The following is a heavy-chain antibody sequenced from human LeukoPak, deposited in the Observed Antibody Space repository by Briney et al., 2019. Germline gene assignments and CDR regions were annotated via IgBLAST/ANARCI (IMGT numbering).Heavy chain of an antibody. CDR3: ARGTGYSYGYFGY. J-gene: IGHJ4*02. D-gene: IGHD5-18*01. V-gene: IGHV4-34*01. CDR2: INHSGST. Sequence: SETLSLTCAVYGGSFSGYYWSWIRQPPGKGLEWIGEINHSGSTNYNPSLKSRVTISVDTSKNQFSLKLSSVTAADTAVYYCARGTGYSYGYFGYWGQGTLVTVSS. CDR1: GGSFSGYY.